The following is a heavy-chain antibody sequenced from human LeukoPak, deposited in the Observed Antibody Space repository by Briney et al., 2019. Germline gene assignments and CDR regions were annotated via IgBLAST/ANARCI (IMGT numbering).Heavy chain of an antibody. D-gene: IGHD1-26*01. CDR3: TRGGRNTSYYWYY. CDR2: ISDGGGNT. Sequence: GGSLRLSCAASGFTFSSYAMTWVRQAPGKGLEWVSLISDGGGNTYYADSVKGRFTISRDNAENSVYLRMNNLRDEDTAVYYCTRGGRNTSYYWYYWGQGTLVTVSS. J-gene: IGHJ4*02. CDR1: GFTFSSYA. V-gene: IGHV3-23*01.